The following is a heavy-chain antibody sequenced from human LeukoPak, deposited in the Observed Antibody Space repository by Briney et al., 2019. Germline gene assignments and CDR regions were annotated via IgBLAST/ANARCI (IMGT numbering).Heavy chain of an antibody. CDR1: GFTFSGYS. V-gene: IGHV3-21*01. CDR3: ASQDIVATALVDY. D-gene: IGHD5-12*01. CDR2: ISSSSSYI. Sequence: GGSLRLSCADSGFTFSGYSMNWVRQAPGKGLEWVSSISSSSSYIYYADSVKGRFTISRDNAKNSLYLQMNSLRAEDTAVYYCASQDIVATALVDYWGQGTLVTVSS. J-gene: IGHJ4*02.